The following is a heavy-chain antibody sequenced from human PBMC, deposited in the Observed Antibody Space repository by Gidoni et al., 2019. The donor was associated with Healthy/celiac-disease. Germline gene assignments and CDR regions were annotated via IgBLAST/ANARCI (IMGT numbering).Heavy chain of an antibody. V-gene: IGHV2-26*01. CDR1: GFSLSNARMG. Sequence: QVTLKESGPVLVQPTETLTLTCTVPGFSLSNARMGVSWIRQPPGKALEWLAHIFSNDEKSYSTSLKSRLTISKDTTKSQVVRTMTNMDPVDTATYYCARTYDSSGYYYRGAFDIWGQGTMVTVSS. CDR2: IFSNDEK. J-gene: IGHJ3*02. D-gene: IGHD3-22*01. CDR3: ARTYDSSGYYYRGAFDI.